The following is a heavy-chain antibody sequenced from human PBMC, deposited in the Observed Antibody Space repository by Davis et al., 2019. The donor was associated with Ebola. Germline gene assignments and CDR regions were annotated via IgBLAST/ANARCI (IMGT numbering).Heavy chain of an antibody. CDR3: ARVTLTGYSYYYYGMDV. CDR1: GYTFTGYY. V-gene: IGHV1-2*04. D-gene: IGHD3-9*01. Sequence: AASVKVSCKASGYTFTGYYMHWVRQAPGQGLEWMGWINPNSGGTNYAQKFQGWVTMTRDTSISTAYMELSRLRSDDTAVYYCARVTLTGYSYYYYGMDVWGQGTTVTVSS. CDR2: INPNSGGT. J-gene: IGHJ6*02.